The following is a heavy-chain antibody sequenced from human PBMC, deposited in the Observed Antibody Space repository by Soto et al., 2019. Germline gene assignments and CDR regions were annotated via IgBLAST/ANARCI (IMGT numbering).Heavy chain of an antibody. CDR1: GFTFSNYG. V-gene: IGHV3-30*03. J-gene: IGHJ4*02. CDR3: ARQYYSGTYHFDS. Sequence: QEQLVESGGGVVQPGTSLRLSCAASGFTFSNYGMHWVRHVAGKGLEWVAVISQDGSHKYYADFVRGRFTISRDNSKNTLYLQMSSLRGDDTAVYSCARQYYSGTYHFDSWGQGTLVTVSS. D-gene: IGHD1-26*01. CDR2: ISQDGSHK.